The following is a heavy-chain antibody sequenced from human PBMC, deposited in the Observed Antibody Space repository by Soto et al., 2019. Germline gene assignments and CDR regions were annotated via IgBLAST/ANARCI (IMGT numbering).Heavy chain of an antibody. Sequence: GGSLRLSCAASGFTFSSYCMHWVRQAPGKGLGGGAVLSYDGSNKDYADSVKGRFTISRDNSKNTLYLQMNSLRAEDTAVYYCAKDSLTPSLLNIVVVPAAIYYYGMDVWGQGTTVTVSS. CDR3: AKDSLTPSLLNIVVVPAAIYYYGMDV. V-gene: IGHV3-30*18. CDR2: LSYDGSNK. CDR1: GFTFSSYC. J-gene: IGHJ6*02. D-gene: IGHD2-2*01.